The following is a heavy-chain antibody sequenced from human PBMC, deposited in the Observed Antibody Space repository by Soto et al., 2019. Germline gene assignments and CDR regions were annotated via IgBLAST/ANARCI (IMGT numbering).Heavy chain of an antibody. D-gene: IGHD3-10*01. CDR1: GDSISSGNHY. V-gene: IGHV4-30-4*01. Sequence: SETLSLTCTVSGDSISSGNHYGSWIRQPPGKGLEWIGYIFYSGTAYYNPSLKSRLTISVDTSKNQCSLKLSSVTAADTAVYYCARTDYGTAYFDPWGQGSLVTVSS. CDR3: ARTDYGTAYFDP. J-gene: IGHJ5*02. CDR2: IFYSGTA.